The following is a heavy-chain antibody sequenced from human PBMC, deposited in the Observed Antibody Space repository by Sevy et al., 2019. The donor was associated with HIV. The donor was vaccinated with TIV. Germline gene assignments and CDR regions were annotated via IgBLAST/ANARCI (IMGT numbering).Heavy chain of an antibody. V-gene: IGHV4-61*01. CDR3: ARGCRGYSYG. D-gene: IGHD5-18*01. J-gene: IGHJ4*02. CDR2: ISYSGST. CDR1: GDSVSSGSYF. Sequence: SETLSLTCTVSGDSVSSGSYFWSWIRQPPGKGLEWIGYISYSGSTNYNPSLKSRVTISVDTSKKQFSLKLTSVTAADTAVYFCARGCRGYSYGWGQGTLVTVSS.